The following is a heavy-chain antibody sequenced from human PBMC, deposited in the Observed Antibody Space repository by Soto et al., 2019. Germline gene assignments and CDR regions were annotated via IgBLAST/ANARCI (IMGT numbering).Heavy chain of an antibody. Sequence: ASVKVSCKASGYTFTGYYMHWVRQAPGQGLEWKGWINPNSGGTNYAQKFQGWVTMTRDTSISTAYMELSRLRSDDTAVYYCARASITMVRGVIRDYYYYYYMDVWGKGTTVTVSS. D-gene: IGHD3-10*01. V-gene: IGHV1-2*04. CDR2: INPNSGGT. CDR1: GYTFTGYY. J-gene: IGHJ6*03. CDR3: ARASITMVRGVIRDYYYYYYMDV.